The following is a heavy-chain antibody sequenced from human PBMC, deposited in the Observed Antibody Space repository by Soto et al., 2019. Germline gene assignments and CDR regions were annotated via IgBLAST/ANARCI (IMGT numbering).Heavy chain of an antibody. V-gene: IGHV3-23*01. J-gene: IGHJ3*02. CDR1: GFTFINYA. CDR3: AKGMLEKPPGTRTFDI. D-gene: IGHD6-13*01. CDR2: IGGGDGST. Sequence: EVQLLESGGGLVQPGGSLRLSCAASGFTFINYAMSWVRQAPGKGLEWVSTIGGGDGSTYYADSVKGRFTISRDNSNSALYQQMNSPRVGDTAIYYCAKGMLEKPPGTRTFDIWGQGTMVIVSS.